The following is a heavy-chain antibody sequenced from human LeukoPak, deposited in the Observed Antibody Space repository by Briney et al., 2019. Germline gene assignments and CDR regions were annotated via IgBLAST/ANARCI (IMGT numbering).Heavy chain of an antibody. V-gene: IGHV7-4-1*02. CDR3: ASSAFGELLPVDY. D-gene: IGHD3-10*01. CDR2: IKTNTGNP. Sequence: ASVKVSCKASGYTFSSYAMNWVRQAPGQGLEWMGWIKTNTGNPTYAQGFTGRFVFSLDTSVATAYLQISSLKAEGTAVYYCASSAFGELLPVDYWGQGTLVTVSS. J-gene: IGHJ4*02. CDR1: GYTFSSYA.